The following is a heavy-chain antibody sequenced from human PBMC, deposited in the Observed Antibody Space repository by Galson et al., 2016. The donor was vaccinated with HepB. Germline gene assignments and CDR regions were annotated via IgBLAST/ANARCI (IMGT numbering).Heavy chain of an antibody. CDR2: ISSGSTLK. Sequence: SLRLSCAASGFTLSSHSMNRVRQAPGKGLEWVSYISSGSTLKFYADSVKGRFTISRDNAKNSLYLQMNSLRDEDTAVYYCTRGTVTDDFDSWGQGALVTVFS. V-gene: IGHV3-48*02. CDR3: TRGTVTDDFDS. CDR1: GFTLSSHS. D-gene: IGHD2-21*02. J-gene: IGHJ4*02.